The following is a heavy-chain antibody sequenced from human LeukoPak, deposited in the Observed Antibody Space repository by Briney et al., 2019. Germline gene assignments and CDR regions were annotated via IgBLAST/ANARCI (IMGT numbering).Heavy chain of an antibody. J-gene: IGHJ6*02. CDR3: ARDKGSSGWYRYYYYGMDV. CDR2: IWHDGSNK. CDR1: GFTFSSYG. Sequence: GGSLRLSCAASGFTFSSYGMHWVRQAPGKGLEWVAVIWHDGSNKYYADSVKGRFTISRDNSKNTLYLQMNSLRAEDTAVYYCARDKGSSGWYRYYYYGMDVWGQGTTVTVSS. V-gene: IGHV3-33*01. D-gene: IGHD6-19*01.